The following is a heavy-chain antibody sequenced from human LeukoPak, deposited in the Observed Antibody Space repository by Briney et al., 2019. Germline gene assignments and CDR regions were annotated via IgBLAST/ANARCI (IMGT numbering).Heavy chain of an antibody. CDR2: INWNGGST. J-gene: IGHJ4*02. V-gene: IGHV3-20*04. CDR1: GFTFDDYG. Sequence: GGSLRLSCAASGFTFDDYGMSWVRQAPGKGLEWVSGINWNGGSTGYADSVKGRFTISRDNAKNSLYLQMNSLRAEDTALYYCARYPTYYYDSSGYKEGSYFDYWGQGTLVTVSS. D-gene: IGHD3-22*01. CDR3: ARYPTYYYDSSGYKEGSYFDY.